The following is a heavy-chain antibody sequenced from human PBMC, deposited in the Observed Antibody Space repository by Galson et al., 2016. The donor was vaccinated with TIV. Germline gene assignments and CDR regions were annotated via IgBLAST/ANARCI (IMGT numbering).Heavy chain of an antibody. CDR3: VGGANSAEK. CDR2: ISYDSVAI. V-gene: IGHV3-11*04. CDR1: GFRFSDYY. J-gene: IGHJ4*02. D-gene: IGHD4/OR15-4a*01. Sequence: SLRLSCAASGFRFSDYYMSWIRQSPGKGLEWLSYISYDSVAIKYADSVEGRFTISRDNAKGSLNLQMKSLRAEDTAVYYCVGGANSAEKWGLGTQVTVS.